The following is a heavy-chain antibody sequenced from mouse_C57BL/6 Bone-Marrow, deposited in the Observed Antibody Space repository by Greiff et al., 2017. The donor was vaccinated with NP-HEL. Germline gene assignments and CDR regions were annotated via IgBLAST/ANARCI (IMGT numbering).Heavy chain of an antibody. D-gene: IGHD1-1*01. CDR3: ARDYYGSSYGGAWFAY. CDR1: GFNIKNTY. J-gene: IGHJ3*01. V-gene: IGHV14-3*01. Sequence: DVKLQESVAELVRPGASVKLSCTASGFNIKNTYMHWVKQRPEQGLEWIGRIDPANGNTKYAPKFQGKATITADTSSNTAYLQLSSLTSEDTAIYYCARDYYGSSYGGAWFAYWGQGTLVTVSA. CDR2: IDPANGNT.